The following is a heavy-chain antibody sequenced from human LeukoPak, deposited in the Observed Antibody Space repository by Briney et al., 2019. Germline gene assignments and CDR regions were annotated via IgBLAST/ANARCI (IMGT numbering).Heavy chain of an antibody. J-gene: IGHJ4*02. CDR2: MNPNSGNT. CDR3: ARSVWFGEFVSDY. V-gene: IGHV1-8*01. Sequence: ASVKVSCKASGHTFTSYGINWVRQATGQGLEWMGWMNPNSGNTGYAQKFQSRVTMTRNTSISTAYMELSSLRSEDTAVYYCARSVWFGEFVSDYWGQGTLVTVSS. D-gene: IGHD3-10*01. CDR1: GHTFTSYG.